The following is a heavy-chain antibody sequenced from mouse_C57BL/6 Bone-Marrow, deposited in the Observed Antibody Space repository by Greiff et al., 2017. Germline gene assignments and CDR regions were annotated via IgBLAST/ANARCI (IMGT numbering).Heavy chain of an antibody. J-gene: IGHJ2*01. Sequence: EVMLVESGEGLVKPGGSLKLSCAASGFTFSSYAMSWVRQTPEKRLEWVAYISSGGDYIYYADTVKGRFTISRDNASNTLYLQMSSLKSDDTAMSYCTGILLGFDYWGQGTTLTVSS. CDR1: GFTFSSYA. V-gene: IGHV5-9-1*02. CDR2: ISSGGDYI. CDR3: TGILLGFDY. D-gene: IGHD4-1*01.